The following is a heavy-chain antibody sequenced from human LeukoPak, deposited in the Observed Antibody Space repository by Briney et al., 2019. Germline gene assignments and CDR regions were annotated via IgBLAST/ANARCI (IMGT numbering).Heavy chain of an antibody. V-gene: IGHV3-48*04. CDR2: ISSSSSTI. D-gene: IGHD3-10*01. CDR1: GFTFSSYS. Sequence: GGSLRLSCAASGFTFSSYSMNWVRQAPGKGLEWVSSISSSSSTIYYADSVKGRFTISRDNAKNSLYLQMNSLRAEDTAVYYCARATGEFVYYYYGMDVWGQGTTVTVSS. CDR3: ARATGEFVYYYYGMDV. J-gene: IGHJ6*02.